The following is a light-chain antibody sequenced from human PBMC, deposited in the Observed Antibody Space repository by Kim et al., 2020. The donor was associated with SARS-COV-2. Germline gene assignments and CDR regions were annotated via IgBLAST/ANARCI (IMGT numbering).Light chain of an antibody. CDR3: QQYSTSPYT. J-gene: IGKJ2*01. CDR1: QRVRSSI. V-gene: IGKV3-20*01. CDR2: GAS. Sequence: PGERAARSGRASQRVRSSILAWYQQKPGQAPRRLIYGASRRATGIPERFRGSGSGTDLTLTIRRLEPEEFAVNFCQQYSTSPYTFRRGTKLEI.